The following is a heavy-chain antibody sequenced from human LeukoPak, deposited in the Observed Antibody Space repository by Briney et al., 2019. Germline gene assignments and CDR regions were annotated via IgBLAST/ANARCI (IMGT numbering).Heavy chain of an antibody. CDR2: VSSSGGTI. CDR3: ARVGTTNYYFYYMDV. J-gene: IGHJ6*03. V-gene: IGHV3-48*04. D-gene: IGHD2-2*01. CDR1: GFTFSTYT. Sequence: GGSLRLSCAASGFTFSTYTMNWVRQAPGKGLGWVSYVSSSGGTIYYADSVKGRFTISRDNAKNSLYLQMNSLRAEDTAVYYCARVGTTNYYFYYMDVWGKGTTVTVSS.